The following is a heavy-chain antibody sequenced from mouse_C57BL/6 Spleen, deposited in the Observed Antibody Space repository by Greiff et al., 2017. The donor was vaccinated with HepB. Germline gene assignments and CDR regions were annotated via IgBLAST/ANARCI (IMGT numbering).Heavy chain of an antibody. CDR2: IDPSDSET. CDR3: ARFGYGSSRFAY. J-gene: IGHJ3*01. D-gene: IGHD1-1*01. CDR1: GYTFTSYW. Sequence: QVQLQQPGAELVRPGSSVKLSCKASGYTFTSYWMHWVKQRPIQGLEWIGNIDPSDSETHSNQKFKDKATLTVDKSSSTAYMQLSSLTSEDSAVYYCARFGYGSSRFAYWGQGTLVTVSA. V-gene: IGHV1-52*01.